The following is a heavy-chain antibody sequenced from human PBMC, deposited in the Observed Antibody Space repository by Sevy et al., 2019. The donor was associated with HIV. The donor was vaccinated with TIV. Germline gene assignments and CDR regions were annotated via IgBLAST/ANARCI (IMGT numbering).Heavy chain of an antibody. J-gene: IGHJ6*03. Sequence: GGSLRLSCVVSGFSFDSYGMTWVRQAPGKGLEWVSAISGSGTRTYYADSVKGRFIISRDNSKNTLDLQMNSLRAEDTAIYYCAKGGGGHYDPDEIAYYFYYYNMDVWGKGTTVTVSS. CDR2: ISGSGTRT. V-gene: IGHV3-23*01. CDR1: GFSFDSYG. D-gene: IGHD3-22*01. CDR3: AKGGGGHYDPDEIAYYFYYYNMDV.